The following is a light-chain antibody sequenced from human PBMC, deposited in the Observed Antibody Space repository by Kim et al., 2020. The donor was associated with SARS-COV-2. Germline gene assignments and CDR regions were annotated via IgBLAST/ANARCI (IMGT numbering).Light chain of an antibody. CDR2: EAS. CDR1: RSIAGL. Sequence: ESVGDRVTIACRASRSIAGLLAWYQQNPGQSPKLLIYEASTLKSGVPSSFTGSGSGTEFTLIISSLQPDDFATYYCQQYRSYPWTFGQGTKVDIK. CDR3: QQYRSYPWT. J-gene: IGKJ1*01. V-gene: IGKV1-5*03.